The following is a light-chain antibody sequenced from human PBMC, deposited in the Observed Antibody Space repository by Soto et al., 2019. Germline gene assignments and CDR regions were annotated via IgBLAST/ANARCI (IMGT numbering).Light chain of an antibody. CDR1: QNVSSNL. Sequence: TVLTRSRGTLSFSPFEIANLSCRASQNVSSNLLFWYQQHPGQAPRLLIYGASSRATGIPDRFSGSGSGTDFSLTIRRLEPDDFAVYYCKKYGNFWKFGQGTKVDIK. CDR3: KKYGNFWK. J-gene: IGKJ1*01. V-gene: IGKV3-20*01. CDR2: GAS.